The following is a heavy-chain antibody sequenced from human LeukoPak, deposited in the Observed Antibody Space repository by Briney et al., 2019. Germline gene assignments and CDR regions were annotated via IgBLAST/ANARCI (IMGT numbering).Heavy chain of an antibody. CDR2: INSDGSST. V-gene: IGHV3-74*01. Sequence: PGGSLRLSCAASGFTFSNYWMHSVRQAPGKGLMWVSRINSDGSSTNYADSVKGRFTISRDNAKNTLYLQMNSLRADDTAVYYCASRSQGVENWGQGTLVTVSS. D-gene: IGHD3-10*01. J-gene: IGHJ4*02. CDR1: GFTFSNYW. CDR3: ASRSQGVEN.